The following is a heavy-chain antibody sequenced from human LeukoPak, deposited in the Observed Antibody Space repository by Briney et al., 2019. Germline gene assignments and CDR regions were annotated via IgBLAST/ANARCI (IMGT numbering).Heavy chain of an antibody. CDR2: VIPIFRTA. CDR1: GGTFSNYA. CDR3: ARGGRAPRYYYYMDV. Sequence: ASVKVSCKASGGTFSNYAISWLRQAPGQGLEWMGGVIPIFRTANYAQKFQGRVTITTDESTSTVYMELSSLRSEDTAVYYCARGGRAPRYYYYMDVWGKGTTVTVSS. V-gene: IGHV1-69*05. J-gene: IGHJ6*03. D-gene: IGHD3-16*01.